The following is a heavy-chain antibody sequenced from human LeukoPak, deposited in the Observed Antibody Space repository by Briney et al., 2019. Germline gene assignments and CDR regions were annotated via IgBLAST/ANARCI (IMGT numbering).Heavy chain of an antibody. CDR2: ISWNSGYI. CDR1: GFTFDNYA. Sequence: PGGSLRLSCAASGFTFDNYAMHWVRQAPGKGLEWLSIISWNSGYICYADSVKGRFTISRDNAKKSLDLQMNSFRAEDTALYYCAKVRGTYSSGYFFDYWGQGTLVTVSS. V-gene: IGHV3-9*01. CDR3: AKVRGTYSSGYFFDY. D-gene: IGHD6-19*01. J-gene: IGHJ4*02.